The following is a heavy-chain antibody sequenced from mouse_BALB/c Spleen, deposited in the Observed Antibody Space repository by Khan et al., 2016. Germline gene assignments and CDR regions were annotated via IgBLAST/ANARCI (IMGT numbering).Heavy chain of an antibody. CDR3: ARQQTNSLFPS. D-gene: IGHD1-3*01. V-gene: IGHV1-4*02. Sequence: QIQLVQSAAELARPGASVMMSCKASGYTFPWYTMHWVSQRPGQGLDWLGIVNPSSGFTEYNQKFEDRTTLTADKSYSTVYMQLSSLTSEDSEVYYGARQQTNSLFPSWGQGTLVSVSA. J-gene: IGHJ3*01. CDR2: VNPSSGFT. CDR1: GYTFPWYT.